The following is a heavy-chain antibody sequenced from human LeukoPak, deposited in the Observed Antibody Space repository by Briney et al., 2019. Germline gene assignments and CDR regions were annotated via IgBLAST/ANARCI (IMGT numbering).Heavy chain of an antibody. D-gene: IGHD1-1*01. V-gene: IGHV4-39*07. CDR3: ARRNDPYGMDV. Sequence: SETLSLTCTVSGGSISSSDYYWGWIRQPPGRGLEWIGYIYYSGSTYYNPSLKSRVTISVDTSKNQFSLKLSSVTAADTAVYYCARRNDPYGMDVWGQGTTVTVSS. CDR1: GGSISSSDYY. CDR2: IYYSGST. J-gene: IGHJ6*02.